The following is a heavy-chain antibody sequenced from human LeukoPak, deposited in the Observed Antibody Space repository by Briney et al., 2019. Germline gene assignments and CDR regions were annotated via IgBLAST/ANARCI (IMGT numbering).Heavy chain of an antibody. V-gene: IGHV3-7*01. CDR3: VRDLHRIAARDYFDY. J-gene: IGHJ4*02. D-gene: IGHD6-6*01. CDR1: GFTFSSYW. CDR2: IKQDGSEK. Sequence: GGSLRLSCAASGFTFSSYWMSWVRQAPGKGLEWVANIKQDGSEKYYVDSVKGRFTISRDNAKNSLYLQMNSLRAEDTAVYYCVRDLHRIAARDYFDYWGQGTLVTVSS.